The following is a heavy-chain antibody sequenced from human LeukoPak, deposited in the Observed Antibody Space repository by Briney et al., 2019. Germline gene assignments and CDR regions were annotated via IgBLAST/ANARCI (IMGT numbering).Heavy chain of an antibody. Sequence: PSETLSLTCAVYGGSFSGYYWSWIRQPPGKGLEWIGEINHSGSTNHNPSLKSRVTISVDTSKIQCSLKLSSVTAADTAVYYCARGVPGYCSSTSCYLGSNYYYYYYMDVWGKGTTVTVSS. CDR2: INHSGST. V-gene: IGHV4-34*01. D-gene: IGHD2-2*03. CDR3: ARGVPGYCSSTSCYLGSNYYYYYYMDV. J-gene: IGHJ6*03. CDR1: GGSFSGYY.